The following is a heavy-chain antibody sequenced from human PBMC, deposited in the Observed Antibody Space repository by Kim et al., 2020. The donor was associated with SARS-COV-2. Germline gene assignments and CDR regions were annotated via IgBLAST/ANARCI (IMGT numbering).Heavy chain of an antibody. V-gene: IGHV4-34*01. Sequence: SETLSLTCAVYGGSFSGYYWSWIRQPPGKGLEWIGEINHSGSTNYNPSLKSRVTISVDTSKNQFSLKLSSVTAADTAVYYCARGWELDYWGQGTLVTVSS. CDR2: INHSGST. J-gene: IGHJ4*02. CDR1: GGSFSGYY. D-gene: IGHD1-26*01. CDR3: ARGWELDY.